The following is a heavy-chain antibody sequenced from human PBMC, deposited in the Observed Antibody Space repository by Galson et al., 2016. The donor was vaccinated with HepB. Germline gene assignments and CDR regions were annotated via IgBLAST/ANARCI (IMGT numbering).Heavy chain of an antibody. Sequence: TLSLTCTVSFGSISSSGSYWSWIRQTPGKGLEWIGYTYYSGTIYYNPSLKSRVSISVDTSKNQFSLSLSSVTAADSAVYFCARVSGNAFDIWGHGTMVTVSS. CDR2: TYYSGTI. CDR1: FGSISSSGSY. V-gene: IGHV4-31*03. J-gene: IGHJ3*02. CDR3: ARVSGNAFDI.